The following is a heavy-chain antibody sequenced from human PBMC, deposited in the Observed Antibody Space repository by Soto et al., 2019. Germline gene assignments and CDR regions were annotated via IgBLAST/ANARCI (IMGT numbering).Heavy chain of an antibody. D-gene: IGHD3-10*01. CDR1: GYTFISYG. V-gene: IGHV1-18*01. Sequence: QVQLVQSGAEGMKPGASVKVSCKASGYTFISYGINWVRQAPGQGLEWMGWISAYNGNTNYAQKLQGRVTMTTDTSTSTAYMELRSLRSDDTAVYYCARDFRAGIYYGSGSSIDYWGQGTLVTVSS. J-gene: IGHJ4*02. CDR2: ISAYNGNT. CDR3: ARDFRAGIYYGSGSSIDY.